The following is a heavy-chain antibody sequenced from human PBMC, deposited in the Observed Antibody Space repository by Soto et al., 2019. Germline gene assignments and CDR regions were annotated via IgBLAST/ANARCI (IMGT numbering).Heavy chain of an antibody. D-gene: IGHD4-17*01. CDR1: GDSISSYY. CDR3: ASFYYGDYERYFDF. V-gene: IGHV4-59*01. CDR2: VYYSGST. Sequence: SETLSLTCTVSGDSISSYYWSWIRQPPGKGLEWIGYVYYSGSTKYNPSLKSRVTMSVDTSKNQFSLKLSSVTAADTAVYYCASFYYGDYERYFDFWGQGTMVTV. J-gene: IGHJ4*02.